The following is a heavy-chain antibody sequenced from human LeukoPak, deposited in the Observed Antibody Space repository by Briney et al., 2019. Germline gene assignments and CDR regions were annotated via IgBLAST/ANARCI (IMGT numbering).Heavy chain of an antibody. D-gene: IGHD3-22*01. CDR3: ARESLYDSSGYYYEGRVWATFFDY. J-gene: IGHJ4*02. V-gene: IGHV4-39*07. CDR2: IYYSGST. CDR1: GGSISSSSYY. Sequence: TPSETLSLTCTVSGGSISSSSYYWGWIRQPPGKGLEWIGSIYYSGSTYYNPSLESRVTISVDTSKNQFSLKLSSVTAADTAVYYCARESLYDSSGYYYEGRVWATFFDYWGQGTLVTVSS.